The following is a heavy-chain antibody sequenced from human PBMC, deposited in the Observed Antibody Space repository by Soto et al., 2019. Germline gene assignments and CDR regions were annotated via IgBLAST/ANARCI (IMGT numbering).Heavy chain of an antibody. CDR2: IYYSGST. Sequence: SETLSLTCTVSGGSISSYYWSWIRQPPGKGLEWIGYIYYSGSTNYNPSLKSRVTIPVDTSKNQFSLKLSSVTAADTAVYYCARTVTAFDYWGQGTLVTVSS. CDR1: GGSISSYY. CDR3: ARTVTAFDY. D-gene: IGHD4-17*01. J-gene: IGHJ4*02. V-gene: IGHV4-59*08.